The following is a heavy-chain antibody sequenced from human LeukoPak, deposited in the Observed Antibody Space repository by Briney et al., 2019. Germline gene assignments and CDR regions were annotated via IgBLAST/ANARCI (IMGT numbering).Heavy chain of an antibody. D-gene: IGHD3-10*01. Sequence: GGSLRLSCAASGFTFSSYSMNWVRQAPGKGLEWVSSISSSSSYIYYADSVKGRYTISRDNAKNSLYLQMNSLRAEDTAVYYCARDDESEVGNFDYWGQGTLVTVSS. CDR3: ARDDESEVGNFDY. V-gene: IGHV3-21*01. J-gene: IGHJ4*02. CDR1: GFTFSSYS. CDR2: ISSSSSYI.